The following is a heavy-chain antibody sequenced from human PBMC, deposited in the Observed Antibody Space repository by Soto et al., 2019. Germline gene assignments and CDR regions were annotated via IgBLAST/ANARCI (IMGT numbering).Heavy chain of an antibody. J-gene: IGHJ4*02. CDR2: ISGSGGST. Sequence: EVQLLESGGGLVQPGGSLRLSCAASGFTFSSYAMSWVRQAPGKGLEWVSAISGSGGSTYYADSVKGRFTISRDNSKNTLYLQMNSLRAEDTAVYYCAKAPRYDFWSPYYFDYWGQGTLVTVSS. D-gene: IGHD3-3*01. CDR1: GFTFSSYA. CDR3: AKAPRYDFWSPYYFDY. V-gene: IGHV3-23*01.